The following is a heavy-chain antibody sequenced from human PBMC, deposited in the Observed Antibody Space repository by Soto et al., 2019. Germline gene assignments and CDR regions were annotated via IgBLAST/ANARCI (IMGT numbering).Heavy chain of an antibody. CDR1: GFTFSSYW. V-gene: IGHV3-7*01. CDR3: ARGPISRYCSGGSCFRNYYYYYMDV. D-gene: IGHD2-15*01. J-gene: IGHJ6*03. CDR2: IKQDGSEK. Sequence: GGSLRLSCAASGFTFSSYWMSWVRQAPGKGLEWVANIKQDGSEKYYVDSVKGRFTISRDNAKNSLYLQMNSLRAEDTAVYYCARGPISRYCSGGSCFRNYYYYYMDVWGKGITVTVSS.